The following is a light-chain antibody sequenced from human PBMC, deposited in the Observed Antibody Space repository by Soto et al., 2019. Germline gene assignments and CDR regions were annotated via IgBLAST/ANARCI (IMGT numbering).Light chain of an antibody. CDR1: QSISIR. CDR3: QQSFTTPVT. CDR2: AAS. V-gene: IGKV1-39*01. J-gene: IGKJ4*01. Sequence: DIQMTQSPSSLSASVGDRVTITCRASQSISIRLNWYQQHPGRAPKLLIYAASSLQSGVPSRFSGSGSGTEFTLTINSLQPDDCASYYCQQSFTTPVTFGGGTKVDIK.